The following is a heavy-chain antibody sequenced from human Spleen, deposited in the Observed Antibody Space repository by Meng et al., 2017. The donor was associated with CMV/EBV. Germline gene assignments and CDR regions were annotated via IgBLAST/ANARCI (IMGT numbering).Heavy chain of an antibody. CDR1: GYGFSGAA. Sequence: CVASGYGFSGAAIHWVRQASGKGLEWVGRIRTQGNNYAAEYGTSVQGRFTISRDDSKKTAYLQMNSLKTEDTAVYYCARLWSTGGFDPWGQGTLVTVSS. CDR3: ARLWSTGGFDP. V-gene: IGHV3-73*01. D-gene: IGHD2-2*01. CDR2: IRTQGNNYAA. J-gene: IGHJ5*02.